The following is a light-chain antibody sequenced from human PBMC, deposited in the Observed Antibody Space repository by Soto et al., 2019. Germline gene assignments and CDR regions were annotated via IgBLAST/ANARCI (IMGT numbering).Light chain of an antibody. V-gene: IGKV1-12*02. CDR2: AES. J-gene: IGKJ4*01. Sequence: DIQMTQSPSSVSASVGDRVTITCRASQGISSWLAWYQQKPGKAPKLLIDAESSLQSGVPSRFSGSGFGTGFPLTISSLQPEEFATDYCQQANSFPCGLTFGGGTKVEIK. CDR3: QQANSFPCGLT. CDR1: QGISSW.